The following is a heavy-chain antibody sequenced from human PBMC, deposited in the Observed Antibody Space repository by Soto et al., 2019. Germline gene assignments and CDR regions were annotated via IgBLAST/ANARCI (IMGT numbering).Heavy chain of an antibody. CDR1: GGSITSYY. V-gene: IGHV4-4*07. CDR3: ARVGSRGFGMDV. D-gene: IGHD1-26*01. CDR2: IYTSGTT. J-gene: IGHJ6*02. Sequence: QVQLQQSGPGLVKPSETLSLTCTVSGGSITSYYWSWIRQPAGKALEWIGRIYTSGTTNYNPSLKSRVTILLDTSKTQFSLDLSSVTAADTAVYYCARVGSRGFGMDVWGQGTTVTASS.